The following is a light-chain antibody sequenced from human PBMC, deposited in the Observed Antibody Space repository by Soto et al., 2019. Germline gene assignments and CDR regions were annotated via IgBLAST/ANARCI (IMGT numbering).Light chain of an antibody. V-gene: IGKV3-20*01. CDR3: QQYGGSAPWT. CDR1: QTVNNNY. Sequence: EIVLTQPPGPLSVSPGDRVTLSCRASQTVNNNYLAWYQQKPGQAPRLLIYGASTPATGTPARFSGSGSGTHFTLTVSRLEPEVFAVYYCQQYGGSAPWTFGPGTKVDIK. CDR2: GAS. J-gene: IGKJ1*01.